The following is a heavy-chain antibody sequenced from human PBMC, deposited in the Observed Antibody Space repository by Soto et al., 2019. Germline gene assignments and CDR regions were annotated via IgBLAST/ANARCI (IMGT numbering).Heavy chain of an antibody. CDR1: GGSVNTGDNY. J-gene: IGHJ6*02. V-gene: IGHV4-30-4*01. CDR3: AREPLDGMDV. CDR2: IYHTGNT. Sequence: QVQLHQSGPGLVKPSQTLSLECTVIGGSVNTGDNYWSCVRQSPGRGLEWIGYIYHTGNTFYKPALENRVNMSVDASKNQFSLTLTSVTAADTAVYFCAREPLDGMDVWGQGTNVTVSS.